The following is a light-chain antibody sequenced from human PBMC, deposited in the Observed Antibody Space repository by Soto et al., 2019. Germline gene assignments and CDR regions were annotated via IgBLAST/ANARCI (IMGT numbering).Light chain of an antibody. J-gene: IGKJ1*01. CDR1: QSVLYSSNNQNY. V-gene: IGKV4-1*01. CDR2: WAS. Sequence: DIVMTQSPDSLAVSLGERATINCKSSQSVLYSSNNQNYLAWYQQKPGQPPKLLIYWASTRESGVPDRFSGSGSGTEFTLTISSLQAEDVAVYYCQQYYSTPRWTFGQGTKVEIK. CDR3: QQYYSTPRWT.